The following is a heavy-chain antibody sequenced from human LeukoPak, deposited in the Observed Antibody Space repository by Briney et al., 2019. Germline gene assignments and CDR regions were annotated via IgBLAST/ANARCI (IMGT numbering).Heavy chain of an antibody. D-gene: IGHD6-19*01. CDR3: ARGQSSGRYGFDY. Sequence: SETLSLTCAVYGGSFSGYYWSWIRQPSGKGLEWIGEINHSGSTNYNPSLKSRVTISVDTSKNQFSLKLSSVTAADTAVYYCARGQSSGRYGFDYWGQGTLVTVSS. J-gene: IGHJ4*02. CDR2: INHSGST. CDR1: GGSFSGYY. V-gene: IGHV4-34*01.